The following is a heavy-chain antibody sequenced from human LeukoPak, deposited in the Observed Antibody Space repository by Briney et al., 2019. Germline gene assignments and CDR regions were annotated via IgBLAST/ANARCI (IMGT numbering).Heavy chain of an antibody. CDR3: ARRVAVTGIYCFDH. J-gene: IGHJ4*02. CDR2: VYYSGAT. Sequence: SETLSLTCTVSGGSISTYYWSWIRQPPGKGLEWIGYVYYSGATNYNPSLKSRVTISLDTSKNQFSLRLTSVTAADTAVYYCARRVAVTGIYCFDHWGQGTPVTVS. V-gene: IGHV4-59*08. CDR1: GGSISTYY. D-gene: IGHD6-19*01.